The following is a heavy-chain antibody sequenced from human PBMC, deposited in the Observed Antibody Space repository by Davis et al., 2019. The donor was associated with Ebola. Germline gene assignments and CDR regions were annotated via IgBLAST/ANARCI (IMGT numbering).Heavy chain of an antibody. Sequence: GESLKISCAASGFTFSSFAMSWVRQAPGKGLEWVAVISYDGSNKYYADSVKGRFTISRDNAKNSLYLQMNSLRAEDTALYYCAKDAGPIGSSSDYWGQGTLVTVSS. D-gene: IGHD6-6*01. J-gene: IGHJ4*02. CDR3: AKDAGPIGSSSDY. CDR2: ISYDGSNK. V-gene: IGHV3-30-3*01. CDR1: GFTFSSFA.